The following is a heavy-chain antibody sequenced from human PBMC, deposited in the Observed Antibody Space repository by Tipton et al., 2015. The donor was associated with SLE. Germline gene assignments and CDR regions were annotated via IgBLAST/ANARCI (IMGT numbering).Heavy chain of an antibody. D-gene: IGHD3-10*01. Sequence: GLVKPSETLSLTCTVSGGSISGYYWSWIRQPPGKGLEWIGEINHSGSTNYNPSLKSRVTISVDTSKNQFSLKLSSVTAADTAVYYCARGYYGSGSYYWFDPWGQGTLVTVSS. J-gene: IGHJ5*02. CDR2: INHSGST. CDR3: ARGYYGSGSYYWFDP. V-gene: IGHV4-34*01. CDR1: GGSISGYY.